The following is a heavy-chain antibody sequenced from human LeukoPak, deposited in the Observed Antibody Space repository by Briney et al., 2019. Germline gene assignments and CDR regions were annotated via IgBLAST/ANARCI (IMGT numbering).Heavy chain of an antibody. D-gene: IGHD1-26*01. CDR2: IYHSGTT. J-gene: IGHJ5*02. CDR3: TRLSHVAGAAKVSWFDP. CDR1: AYSISNVFL. V-gene: IGHV4-38-2*02. Sequence: PSETLSLTCTVSAYSISNVFLWGWIRQPPGKGLEWIGSIYHSGTTYYNPSVKSRVSMSVDTSKNQFSLKLSSVTAADTAVYYCTRLSHVAGAAKVSWFDPWGQGTLVTVSS.